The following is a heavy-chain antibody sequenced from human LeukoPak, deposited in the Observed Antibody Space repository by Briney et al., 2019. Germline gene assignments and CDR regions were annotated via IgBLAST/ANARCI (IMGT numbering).Heavy chain of an antibody. CDR1: GFTVSSNY. CDR3: ARDHDSRGYYYY. D-gene: IGHD3-22*01. J-gene: IGHJ4*02. Sequence: GGSLRLSCAASGFTVSSNYMSWVRQAPGKGLEWVSVIYSGGSTYYADSVKGRFTISRDNSKNTLYLQMNSLRAEDTAVYYCARDHDSRGYYYYWGQGTLVTVSS. V-gene: IGHV3-53*01. CDR2: IYSGGST.